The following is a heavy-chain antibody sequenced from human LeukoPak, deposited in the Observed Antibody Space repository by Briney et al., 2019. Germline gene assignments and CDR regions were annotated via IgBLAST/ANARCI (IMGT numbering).Heavy chain of an antibody. D-gene: IGHD6-19*01. CDR3: ARRLGIAVAGHPYFDY. V-gene: IGHV4-34*01. Sequence: SETLSLTCAAYGGSFSGYYWSWIRQPPGKGLEWIGEINHSGSTNYNPSLKSRVTISVDTSKNQFSLKLSSVTAADTAVYYCARRLGIAVAGHPYFDYWGQGTLVTVSS. CDR1: GGSFSGYY. J-gene: IGHJ4*02. CDR2: INHSGST.